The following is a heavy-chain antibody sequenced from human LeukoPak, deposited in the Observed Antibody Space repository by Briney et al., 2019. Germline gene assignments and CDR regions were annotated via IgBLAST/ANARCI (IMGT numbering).Heavy chain of an antibody. J-gene: IGHJ4*02. CDR2: IIPILGIA. CDR1: GGTFSSYA. D-gene: IGHD3-16*02. Sequence: ASVKVSCKASGGTFSSYAISWVRQAPGQGLEWMGRIIPILGIANYAQKFQGRVTITADKSTSTAYMELSSLRSEDTAVYYCATRGRFRPLDYWGQGTLVTVSS. V-gene: IGHV1-69*04. CDR3: ATRGRFRPLDY.